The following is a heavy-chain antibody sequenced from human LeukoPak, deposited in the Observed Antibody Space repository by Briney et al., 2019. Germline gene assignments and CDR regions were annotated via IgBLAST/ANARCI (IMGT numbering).Heavy chain of an antibody. D-gene: IGHD3-10*01. CDR3: AKAHYSGSGSYFNGLGYYYFGMDV. CDR2: ISFDGSDN. J-gene: IGHJ6*02. CDR1: GFTFSAYG. V-gene: IGHV3-30*18. Sequence: PGGSLRLSCAASGFTFSAYGMHWVRQAPGKGLEWVAVISFDGSDNDYADSLKGRFAISRDNSENTLYLQMNSLRAEDTAVYYCAKAHYSGSGSYFNGLGYYYFGMDVWGQGTTVTVSS.